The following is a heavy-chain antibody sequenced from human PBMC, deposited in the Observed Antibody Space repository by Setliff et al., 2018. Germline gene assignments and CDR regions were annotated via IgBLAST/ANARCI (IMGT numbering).Heavy chain of an antibody. CDR2: IKSKTDGGSI. Sequence: GESLKISCAVSGFTFSYAWMHWVRQAPGKGLEWVGRIKSKTDGGSIDYAAPVKDRFTISRDDSKATLYLYMDSLKTEDTAVYYCTTDRAGCYGTACFNAFEIWGRGTMVTVSS. D-gene: IGHD2-2*01. CDR1: GFTFSYAW. CDR3: TTDRAGCYGTACFNAFEI. V-gene: IGHV3-15*07. J-gene: IGHJ3*02.